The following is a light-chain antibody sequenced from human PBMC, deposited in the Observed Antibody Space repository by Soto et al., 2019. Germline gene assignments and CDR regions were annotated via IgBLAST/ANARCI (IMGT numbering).Light chain of an antibody. CDR1: SSDVGSHNL. CDR3: CSYGGSRAV. Sequence: QSALTQPASVSGSPGQSITISCTGTSSDVGSHNLVSWYQQHPGQAPKLMIYEVSKRPLGVSARFSASKSGNTASLTISGLQGGDEADYYCCSYGGSRAVFGGGTQLTVL. J-gene: IGLJ7*01. V-gene: IGLV2-23*02. CDR2: EVS.